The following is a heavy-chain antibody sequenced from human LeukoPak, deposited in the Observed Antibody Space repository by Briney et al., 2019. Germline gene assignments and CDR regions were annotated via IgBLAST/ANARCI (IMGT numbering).Heavy chain of an antibody. CDR3: AREGGYYDSSGSFDY. V-gene: IGHV3-30-3*01. CDR2: ISYDGSNK. J-gene: IGHJ4*02. D-gene: IGHD3-22*01. CDR1: GFTFSSYA. Sequence: GGSLRLSCAASGFTFSSYAMHWVRQAPGKGLERVAVISYDGSNKYYADSVKGRFTISRDNSKNTLYLQMNSLRAEDTAVYYCAREGGYYDSSGSFDYWGQGTLVTVSS.